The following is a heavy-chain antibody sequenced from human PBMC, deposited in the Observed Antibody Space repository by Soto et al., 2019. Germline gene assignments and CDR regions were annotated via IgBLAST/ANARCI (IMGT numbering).Heavy chain of an antibody. J-gene: IGHJ4*02. CDR3: AREWGFWGSYLRDY. CDR2: MNPNSGNT. CDR1: GYTFTSYD. D-gene: IGHD3-16*02. V-gene: IGHV1-8*01. Sequence: QVQLVQSGAEVKKPGASVKVSCKASGYTFTSYDINWVRQATGQGLEWMGWMNPNSGNTGYAQKFQGRVTMTRNTSISTAYMGGGSLRFEDTAVYYYAREWGFWGSYLRDYWGQGTLVTVSS.